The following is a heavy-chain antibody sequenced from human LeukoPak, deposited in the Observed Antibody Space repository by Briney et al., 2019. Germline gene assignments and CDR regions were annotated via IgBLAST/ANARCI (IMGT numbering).Heavy chain of an antibody. CDR1: GGSFSGYY. CDR2: INHSGST. J-gene: IGHJ4*02. D-gene: IGHD3-22*01. CDR3: ARGRVSSGYQPFDY. Sequence: PSETLSLTRAVYGGSFSGYYWSWIRQPPGKGLEWIGEINHSGSTNYNPSLKSRVTISVDTSKNQFSLKLSSVTAADTAVYYCARGRVSSGYQPFDYWGQGTLVTVSS. V-gene: IGHV4-34*01.